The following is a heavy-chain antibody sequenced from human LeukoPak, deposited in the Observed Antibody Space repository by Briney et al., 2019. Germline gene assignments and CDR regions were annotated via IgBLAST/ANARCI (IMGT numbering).Heavy chain of an antibody. Sequence: GGSLRLSCAASGFTFSSYGMLWVRQAPGKGLEWVAVIWYDGSNKYYADSVKGRFTISRDNSKNTLYLQMNSLRAEDTAVYYCARQKEGYQLPNWFDPWGQGTLVTVSS. J-gene: IGHJ5*02. D-gene: IGHD2-2*01. CDR3: ARQKEGYQLPNWFDP. CDR1: GFTFSSYG. CDR2: IWYDGSNK. V-gene: IGHV3-33*01.